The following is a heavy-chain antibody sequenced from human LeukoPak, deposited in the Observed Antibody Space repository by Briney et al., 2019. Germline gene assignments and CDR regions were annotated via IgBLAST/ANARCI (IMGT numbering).Heavy chain of an antibody. J-gene: IGHJ6*03. V-gene: IGHV3-49*04. D-gene: IGHD6-13*01. CDR1: GFTFSSYA. Sequence: GGSLRLSCVASGFTFSSYAMSWVRQAPGKGLEWVGFIRSKAYGGTTEYAASVKGRFTISRDDSKSIAYLQMNSLKTEDTAVYYCTRDVFAAAADLHYYYYMDVWGKGTTVTVSS. CDR3: TRDVFAAAADLHYYYYMDV. CDR2: IRSKAYGGTT.